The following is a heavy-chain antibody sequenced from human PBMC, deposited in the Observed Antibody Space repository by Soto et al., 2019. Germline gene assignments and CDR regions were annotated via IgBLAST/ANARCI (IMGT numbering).Heavy chain of an antibody. D-gene: IGHD2-2*01. J-gene: IGHJ4*02. CDR1: GGSISSYY. CDR2: IYYSGST. Sequence: SETLSLTCTVSGGSISSYYWSWIRQPPGKGLEWIGYIYYSGSTNYNPSLKSRVTISVDTSKNQFSLKLSSVTAADTAVYYCARHMPPGLTDYWGQGTLVTVSS. CDR3: ARHMPPGLTDY. V-gene: IGHV4-59*08.